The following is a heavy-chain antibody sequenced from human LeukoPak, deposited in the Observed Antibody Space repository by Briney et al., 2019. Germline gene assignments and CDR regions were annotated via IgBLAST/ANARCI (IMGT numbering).Heavy chain of an antibody. CDR1: GGSVSSGSYY. Sequence: SETLSLTRTVSGGSVSSGSYYWSWIRQPPGKGLEWIGYIYYSGSTYYNPSLKSRVTISVDTSKNQFSLKLSSVTAADTAVYYCASTYCSSTSCYRDYYYGMDVWGQGTTVTVSS. V-gene: IGHV4-30-4*01. D-gene: IGHD2-2*01. CDR3: ASTYCSSTSCYRDYYYGMDV. J-gene: IGHJ6*02. CDR2: IYYSGST.